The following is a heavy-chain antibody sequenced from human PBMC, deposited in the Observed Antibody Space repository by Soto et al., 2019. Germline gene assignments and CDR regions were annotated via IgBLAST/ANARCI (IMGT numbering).Heavy chain of an antibody. Sequence: GASLKTSCKCSGVSFNTYCIAWVHQMPGPGLEWMGIIYPGDSDTRYSPSFQGQVTISADKSISTAYLQWSSLEAPDTAMYYCARQVWAEVGSTKYYYGMVFLGHGTSGT. V-gene: IGHV5-51*07. CDR3: ARQVWAEVGSTKYYYGMVF. CDR2: IYPGDSDT. J-gene: IGHJ6*02. D-gene: IGHD1-26*01. CDR1: GVSFNTYC.